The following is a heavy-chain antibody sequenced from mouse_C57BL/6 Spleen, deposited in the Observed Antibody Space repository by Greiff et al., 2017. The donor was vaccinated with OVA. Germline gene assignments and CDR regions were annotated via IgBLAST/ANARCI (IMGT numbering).Heavy chain of an antibody. Sequence: EVQLVESGGGLVKPGGSLTLSCAASGFTFSDYGMHWVRQAPEKGLEWVAYISSGSSTIYYADTVKGRFTISRDNAKNTLFLQMTSLRSEDTAMYYCATHDYGRFAYWGQGTLVTVSA. CDR2: ISSGSSTI. CDR3: ATHDYGRFAY. J-gene: IGHJ3*01. CDR1: GFTFSDYG. V-gene: IGHV5-17*01. D-gene: IGHD2-4*01.